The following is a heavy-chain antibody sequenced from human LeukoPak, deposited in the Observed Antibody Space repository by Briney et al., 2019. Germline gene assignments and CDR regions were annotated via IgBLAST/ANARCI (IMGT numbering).Heavy chain of an antibody. Sequence: ASVKVSCKGSGYIFPSYGLAWVRQAPGQGLEWMGWINPYNGETKYAQNFQDRLTLTTDTSTSTAYMDLRSLRSDGTAVYYCVRDHLPVGSPENYFDSWGQGTLVTVSS. D-gene: IGHD1-26*01. CDR1: GYIFPSYG. CDR2: INPYNGET. CDR3: VRDHLPVGSPENYFDS. J-gene: IGHJ4*02. V-gene: IGHV1-18*01.